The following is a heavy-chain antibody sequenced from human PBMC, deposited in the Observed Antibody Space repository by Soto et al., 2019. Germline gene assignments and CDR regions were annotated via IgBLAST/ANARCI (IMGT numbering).Heavy chain of an antibody. CDR2: INQDGSGE. D-gene: IGHD3-22*01. Sequence: EVRLVESGGGLVQPGGSLTLSCAASGFTFSSYWMTWVRQAPGKGLEWVANINQDGSGEYYMDSMKGRFTISRDNAKNSLLLQLNSLRAEDTAVYYCARDRGRPDLRDTHYYDSSDLDYGMDVWGQGTTVTVSS. V-gene: IGHV3-7*01. CDR3: ARDRGRPDLRDTHYYDSSDLDYGMDV. CDR1: GFTFSSYW. J-gene: IGHJ6*02.